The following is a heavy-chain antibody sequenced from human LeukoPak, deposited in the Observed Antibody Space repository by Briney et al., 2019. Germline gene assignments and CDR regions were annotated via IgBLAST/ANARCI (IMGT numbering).Heavy chain of an antibody. V-gene: IGHV4-34*01. CDR2: INHSGST. D-gene: IGHD1-26*01. CDR1: GGSFSGYY. J-gene: IGHJ4*02. Sequence: SETLSLTCAVYGGSFSGYYWSWIRQPPGKGLEWIGEINHSGSTNYNPSLKSRVTISVDKSKNQFSLKLSSVTAADTTVYYCARSGSYVVDYWGQGTLVTVSS. CDR3: ARSGSYVVDY.